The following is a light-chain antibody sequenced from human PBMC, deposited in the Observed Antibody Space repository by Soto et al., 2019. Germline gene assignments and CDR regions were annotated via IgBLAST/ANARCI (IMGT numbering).Light chain of an antibody. V-gene: IGLV2-14*01. J-gene: IGLJ3*02. Sequence: QSALTQPASVSGSPGQSITIFCTGTSSDVGAYKFVSWYRHHPGRAPQVMIYEVSIRPSGVSSRFSGSKSANTASLTISGLQPEDEADYFCSSDVSGYSLGVFGGGTKLTVL. CDR2: EVS. CDR1: SSDVGAYKF. CDR3: SSDVSGYSLGV.